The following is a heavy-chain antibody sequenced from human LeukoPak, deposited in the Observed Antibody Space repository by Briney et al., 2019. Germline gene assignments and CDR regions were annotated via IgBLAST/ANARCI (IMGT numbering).Heavy chain of an antibody. D-gene: IGHD3-22*01. Sequence: SETLSLTCSVSGDSVSRSDSYWDWIRQPPGKGLEWVGTIYYSGKTYYSPSLKSRVTMSVDPSNNQFSLNLRSVTAADTAVYYCARRRYYDGSGYLEWGQGTLLSVSS. J-gene: IGHJ1*01. CDR2: IYYSGKT. V-gene: IGHV4-39*01. CDR3: ARRRYYDGSGYLE. CDR1: GDSVSRSDSY.